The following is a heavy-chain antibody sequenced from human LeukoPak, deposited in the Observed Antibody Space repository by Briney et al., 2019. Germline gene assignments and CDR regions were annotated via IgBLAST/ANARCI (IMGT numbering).Heavy chain of an antibody. V-gene: IGHV4-59*08. CDR2: IYHSGTI. CDR1: GGSISGYY. Sequence: SETLSLTCTVSGGSISGYYWNWIRQSPEKGLEWIGYIYHSGTINFNPSLKARVTMSIDTSKNQFSLKLSSVTAADTAVYYCARSSVGDAFDIWGQGTMVTVSS. CDR3: ARSSVGDAFDI. J-gene: IGHJ3*02.